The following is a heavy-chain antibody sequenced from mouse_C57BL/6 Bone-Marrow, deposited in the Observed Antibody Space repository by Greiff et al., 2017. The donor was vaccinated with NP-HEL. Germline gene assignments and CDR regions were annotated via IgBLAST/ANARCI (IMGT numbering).Heavy chain of an antibody. CDR2: ISYDGSN. V-gene: IGHV3-6*01. J-gene: IGHJ2*01. CDR1: GYSITSGYY. Sequence: ESGPGLVKPSQSLSLTCSVTGYSITSGYYWNWIRQFPGNKLEWMGYISYDGSNNYNPSLKNRISITRDTSKNQFFLKLNSVTTEDTATYYCARRDFLYFDYWGQGTTLTVSS. CDR3: ARRDFLYFDY.